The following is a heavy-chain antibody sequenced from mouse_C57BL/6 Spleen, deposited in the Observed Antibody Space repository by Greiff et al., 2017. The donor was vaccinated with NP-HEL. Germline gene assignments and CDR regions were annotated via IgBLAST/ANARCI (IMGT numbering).Heavy chain of an antibody. Sequence: QVQLKESGAELVKPGASVKISCKASGYAFSSYWMNWVKQRPGKGLVWIGQIYPGDGDTNYNGKFKGKATLTADKASSTAYMQLSSLTSEDSAVYFCARGATAGFAYWGQGTLVTVSA. V-gene: IGHV1-80*01. CDR3: ARGATAGFAY. CDR1: GYAFSSYW. J-gene: IGHJ3*01. D-gene: IGHD1-2*01. CDR2: IYPGDGDT.